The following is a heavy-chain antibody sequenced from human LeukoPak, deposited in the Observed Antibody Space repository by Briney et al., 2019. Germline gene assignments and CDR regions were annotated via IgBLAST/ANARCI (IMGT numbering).Heavy chain of an antibody. Sequence: GGSLRLSCAASGFTFSSSAMSWVRQAPGKGLEWVSAISNNGGYTYYADSVQGRFTISRDNSKSTLCLQMNSLRAEDTAVYYCAKYGPQDSGSSHFDYWGQGALVTVSS. CDR1: GFTFSSSA. CDR2: ISNNGGYT. J-gene: IGHJ4*02. D-gene: IGHD1-26*01. CDR3: AKYGPQDSGSSHFDY. V-gene: IGHV3-23*01.